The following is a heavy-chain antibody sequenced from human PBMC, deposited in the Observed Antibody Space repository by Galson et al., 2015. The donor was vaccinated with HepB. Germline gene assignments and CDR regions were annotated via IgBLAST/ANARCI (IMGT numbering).Heavy chain of an antibody. Sequence: QSGAEVKKPGESLKISCKGSGYSFTSYWIGWVRQMPGKGLEWMGIIYPGDSDTRYSPSFQGQVTISADKSISTAYLQWSSLKASDTAMYYCASATYCSSTSCYHPSDAFDIWGQGTVVTVSS. CDR2: IYPGDSDT. CDR3: ASATYCSSTSCYHPSDAFDI. CDR1: GYSFTSYW. V-gene: IGHV5-51*03. J-gene: IGHJ3*02. D-gene: IGHD2-2*01.